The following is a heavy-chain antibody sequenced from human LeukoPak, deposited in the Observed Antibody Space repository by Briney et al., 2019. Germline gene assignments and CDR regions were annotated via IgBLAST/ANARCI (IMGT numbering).Heavy chain of an antibody. CDR1: GVSFSGYY. J-gene: IGHJ4*02. D-gene: IGHD5-12*01. V-gene: IGHV4-34*01. CDR3: AGGYSGYDPFDY. Sequence: SETLSLTCAVYGVSFSGYYWSWIRQPPGKGLEWIGEINHSGSTNYNPSPKSRVSISVDTSKNQFSRKVSSVTAADTAVYYWAGGYSGYDPFDYWGQGTLVTVAS. CDR2: INHSGST.